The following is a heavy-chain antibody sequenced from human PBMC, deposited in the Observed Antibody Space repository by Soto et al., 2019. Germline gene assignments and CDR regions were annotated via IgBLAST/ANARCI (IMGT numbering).Heavy chain of an antibody. D-gene: IGHD3-22*01. J-gene: IGHJ5*02. CDR3: ARGSRQYYYDSSGYVWFDP. Sequence: VASVKVSCKVSGYTLTELSMHWVRQAPGKGLEWMGGFDPEDGETIYAQKFQGRVTMTEDTSTGTAYMELSSLRSEDTAVYYCARGSRQYYYDSSGYVWFDPWGQGTLVTVSS. CDR2: FDPEDGET. V-gene: IGHV1-24*01. CDR1: GYTLTELS.